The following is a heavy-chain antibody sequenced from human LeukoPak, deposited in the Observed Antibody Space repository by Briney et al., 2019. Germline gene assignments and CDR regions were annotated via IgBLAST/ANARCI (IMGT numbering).Heavy chain of an antibody. CDR3: ARDYRYSFDY. J-gene: IGHJ4*02. Sequence: PGGSLRLSCVVSGFTFSNYVMSWVRQAPGKGLEWVSYISSSSSTIYYADSVKGRFTISRDNAKNSLYLQMNSLRDEDTAVYYCARDYRYSFDYWGQGTLVTVSS. D-gene: IGHD1-1*01. CDR2: ISSSSSTI. CDR1: GFTFSNYV. V-gene: IGHV3-48*02.